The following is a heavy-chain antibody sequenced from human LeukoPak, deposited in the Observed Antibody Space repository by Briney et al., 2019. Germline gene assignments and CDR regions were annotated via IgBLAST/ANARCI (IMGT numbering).Heavy chain of an antibody. CDR3: AKDDEWLRFLY. CDR1: GFTFSNHG. V-gene: IGHV3-23*01. Sequence: GGSLRLSCAASGFTFSNHGMNWVRQAPGKGLEWVSGISGNGDITYYADSVKGRFTISRDNSKNTLYLQMNSLRAEDTAIYYCAKDDEWLRFLYWGQGTLVTVSS. CDR2: ISGNGDIT. D-gene: IGHD5-12*01. J-gene: IGHJ4*02.